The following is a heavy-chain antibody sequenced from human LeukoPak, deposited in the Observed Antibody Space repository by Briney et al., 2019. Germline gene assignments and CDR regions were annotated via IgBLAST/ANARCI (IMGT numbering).Heavy chain of an antibody. Sequence: PGATLRLSCTASGFTFSSYAMNWVRQAPGKGLEWVSTISGSGGSTYYADSVKGRFTISRDNSKNTLYLQMNSLRVEDTAVYYCAKDLSPWAGLLTVAGSDAFDIWGQGTVSPSLQ. CDR3: AKDLSPWAGLLTVAGSDAFDI. CDR1: GFTFSSYA. J-gene: IGHJ3*02. V-gene: IGHV3-23*01. D-gene: IGHD6-19*01. CDR2: ISGSGGST.